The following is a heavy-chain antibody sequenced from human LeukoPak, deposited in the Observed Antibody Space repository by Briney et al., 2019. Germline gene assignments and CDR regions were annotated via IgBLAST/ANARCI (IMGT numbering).Heavy chain of an antibody. V-gene: IGHV1-69*01. D-gene: IGHD2-21*02. CDR1: GGTFSSYA. Sequence: SVKVSCKASGGTFSSYAISWVRQAPGQGLEWMGGIIPIFGTANYAQKFQGRVTITADESTSTACMELSSLRSEDTAVYYCAISRAGWVVTYAFDIWGQGTMVTVSS. J-gene: IGHJ3*02. CDR3: AISRAGWVVTYAFDI. CDR2: IIPIFGTA.